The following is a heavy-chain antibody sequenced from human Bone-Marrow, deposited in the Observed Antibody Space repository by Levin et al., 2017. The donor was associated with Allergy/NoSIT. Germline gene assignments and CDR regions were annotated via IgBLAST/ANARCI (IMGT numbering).Heavy chain of an antibody. CDR1: GFTFSSYA. CDR3: AKEQQPTVTGAYNWFDP. J-gene: IGHJ5*02. D-gene: IGHD4-11*01. Sequence: SCAASGFTFSSYAMSWVRQAPGKGLEWVSAISGSGDSTYYTDSVKGRFTISRDNSKNTLYLQMNSLRAEDTAVYYCAKEQQPTVTGAYNWFDPWGQGTLVTVAS. V-gene: IGHV3-23*01. CDR2: ISGSGDST.